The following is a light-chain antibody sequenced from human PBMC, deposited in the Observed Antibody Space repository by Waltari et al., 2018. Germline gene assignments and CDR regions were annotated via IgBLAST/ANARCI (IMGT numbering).Light chain of an antibody. Sequence: SYDLTDSISVSVALGQTAKIACGGNNIGSKSLHWYQQKPGQAPILVIYRDIRRPSGIPERFSGSNSGNTATLTISRAQVVDEADYFCQVWASGTYVFAGGTKLTVL. CDR3: QVWASGTYV. V-gene: IGLV3-9*01. CDR1: NIGSKS. CDR2: RDI. J-gene: IGLJ1*01.